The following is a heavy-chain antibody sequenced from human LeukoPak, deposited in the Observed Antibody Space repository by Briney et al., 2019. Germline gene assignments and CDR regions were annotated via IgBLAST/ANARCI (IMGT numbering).Heavy chain of an antibody. Sequence: GASVKVSCKASGGTFSRYGISWVRQATGQGLEWMGWMNPNSGNTGYAQKFQGRVTMTRNTSISTAYMELSSLRSEDTAVYYCARGRTAAARRTHYGMDVWGQGTTVTVSS. D-gene: IGHD6-6*01. J-gene: IGHJ6*02. CDR1: GGTFSRYG. CDR2: MNPNSGNT. V-gene: IGHV1-8*01. CDR3: ARGRTAAARRTHYGMDV.